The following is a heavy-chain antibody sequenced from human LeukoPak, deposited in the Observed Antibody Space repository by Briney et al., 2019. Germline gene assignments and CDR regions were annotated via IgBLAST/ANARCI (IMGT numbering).Heavy chain of an antibody. J-gene: IGHJ4*02. Sequence: HPGGSLRLSCAASGFTFSTSAMGWVRQAPGKGLEWVSGISVSGYSTYYAESVKGRLTISRDNSKNTLYLQMNSLRAEDTAVYYCAKIFGVVMLTEFDYWGQGTVVTVSS. V-gene: IGHV3-23*01. CDR1: GFTFSTSA. D-gene: IGHD3-3*01. CDR2: ISVSGYST. CDR3: AKIFGVVMLTEFDY.